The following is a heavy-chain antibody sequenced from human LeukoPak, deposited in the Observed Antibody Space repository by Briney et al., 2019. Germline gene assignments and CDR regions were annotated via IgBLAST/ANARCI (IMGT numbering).Heavy chain of an antibody. CDR1: GFTFDDYA. CDR3: ARSAVDLEWLSHFDY. CDR2: ISWNSGSI. Sequence: GGSLRLSCAASGFTFDDYAMHWVRQAPGKGLEWVSGISWNSGSIGYADSVKGRFTICRDNAKNSLYLQMNSLRAEDTALYYCARSAVDLEWLSHFDYWGQGTLVTVSS. V-gene: IGHV3-9*01. D-gene: IGHD3-3*01. J-gene: IGHJ4*02.